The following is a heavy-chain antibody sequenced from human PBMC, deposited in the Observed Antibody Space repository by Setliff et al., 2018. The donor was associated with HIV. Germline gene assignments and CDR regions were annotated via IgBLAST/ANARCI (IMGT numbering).Heavy chain of an antibody. CDR2: LNPSEGTT. CDR1: GYTFTGYY. D-gene: IGHD6-19*01. CDR3: VRGYRSAWNSWFDA. V-gene: IGHV1-46*01. Sequence: GASVKVSCKASGYTFTGYYIHWVRQAPGQGLEWMGILNPSEGTTSFAQKFQGRVTMTRDTSTSTVYMDLSSLRADDTAVYYCVRGYRSAWNSWFDAWGQGTRVTVSS. J-gene: IGHJ5*02.